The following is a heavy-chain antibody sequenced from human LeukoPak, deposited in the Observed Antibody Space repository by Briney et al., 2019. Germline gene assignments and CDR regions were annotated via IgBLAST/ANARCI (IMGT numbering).Heavy chain of an antibody. CDR2: IYPGDSDT. CDR1: GYSFTNYW. V-gene: IGHV5-51*01. J-gene: IGHJ4*02. Sequence: GESLKISCKGSGYSFTNYWIGWVRQMPGKGLEWMGIIYPGDSDTKYSPSFQGQVTIPADKSISTAYLQWSSLKASDTAMYYCARKDYGSGSYIEFWGQGTLVTVSS. D-gene: IGHD3-10*01. CDR3: ARKDYGSGSYIEF.